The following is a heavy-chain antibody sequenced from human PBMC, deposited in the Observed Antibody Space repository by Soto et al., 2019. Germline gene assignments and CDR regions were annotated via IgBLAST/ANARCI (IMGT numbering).Heavy chain of an antibody. Sequence: SETLSLTCTVSGGSISSYYWSWIRQPPGKGLEWIGYIYYSGSTNYNPSLKSRVTISVDTSKNQFSLKLSSVTAADTAVYYCARQGRGEVAANSRGGWFDTWGQGTPVPVSS. V-gene: IGHV4-59*08. CDR1: GGSISSYY. CDR2: IYYSGST. D-gene: IGHD5-12*01. CDR3: ARQGRGEVAANSRGGWFDT. J-gene: IGHJ5*02.